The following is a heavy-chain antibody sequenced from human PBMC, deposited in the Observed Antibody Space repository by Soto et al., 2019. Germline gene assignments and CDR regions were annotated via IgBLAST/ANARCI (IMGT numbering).Heavy chain of an antibody. Sequence: EVQLLESGGGLVQPGGSLRLSCAASGFTFSSYAMNWVRQAPGKGLEWVSVISGSDGSTYYADSVKGRFTISRANSTNTLNLQMNSLRAEDTAVYYCARRSSSWYFDYWGQGTLVTVSS. J-gene: IGHJ4*02. CDR2: ISGSDGST. D-gene: IGHD6-13*01. CDR1: GFTFSSYA. V-gene: IGHV3-23*01. CDR3: ARRSSSWYFDY.